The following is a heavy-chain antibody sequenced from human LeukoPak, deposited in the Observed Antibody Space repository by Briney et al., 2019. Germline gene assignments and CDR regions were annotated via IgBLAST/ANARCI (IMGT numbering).Heavy chain of an antibody. CDR2: ISYGGSNK. CDR3: ARARLGGYSYVNWFDP. D-gene: IGHD5-18*01. CDR1: GFTFSSYA. Sequence: GGSLRLSCAASGFTFSSYAMHWVRQAPGKGLEWVAVISYGGSNKYYADSVKGRFTISRDNSKNTLYLQMNSLRAEDTAVYYCARARLGGYSYVNWFDPWGQGTLVTVSS. J-gene: IGHJ5*02. V-gene: IGHV3-30*04.